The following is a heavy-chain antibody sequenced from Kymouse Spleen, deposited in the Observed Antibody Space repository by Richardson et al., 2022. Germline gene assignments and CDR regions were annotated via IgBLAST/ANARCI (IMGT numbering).Heavy chain of an antibody. J-gene: IGHJ6*02. CDR3: AVIGATGTYYYYGMDV. CDR1: GFTFSSYG. V-gene: IGHV3-30*18. D-gene: IGHD1-26*01. Sequence: QVQLVESGGGVVQPGRSLRLSCAASGFTFSSYGMHWVRQAPGKGLEWVAVISYDGSNKYYADSVKGRFTISRDNSKNTLYLQMNSLRAEDTAVYYCAVIGATGTYYYYGMDVWGQGTTVTVSS. CDR2: ISYDGSNK.